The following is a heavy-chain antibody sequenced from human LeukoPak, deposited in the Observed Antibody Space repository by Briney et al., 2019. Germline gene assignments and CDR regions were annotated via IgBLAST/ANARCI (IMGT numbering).Heavy chain of an antibody. CDR1: GGTFSSYA. CDR3: ARRGYYYYYGMDV. CDR2: IIPIFGTA. V-gene: IGHV1-69*13. D-gene: IGHD3-10*01. J-gene: IGHJ6*02. Sequence: VASVKVSCKASGGTFSSYAISWVRQAPGQGLEWMGGIIPIFGTANYAQKFQGRVTITADESTSTAYMELSSLRSEDTAVYYCARRGYYYYYGMDVWGQGTTVTVSS.